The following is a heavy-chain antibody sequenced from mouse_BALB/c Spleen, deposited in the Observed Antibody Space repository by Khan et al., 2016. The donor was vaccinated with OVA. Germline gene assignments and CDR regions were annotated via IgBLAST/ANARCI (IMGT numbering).Heavy chain of an antibody. CDR1: GFNIKDYY. Sequence: VQLQQSGAELVRPGALVKLSCKASGFNIKDYYIHWVKQRPEQGLEWIGWIDPENGNTIYDPKFQGKATITADTSSNTAYLQLSSLTSEDTAFYYCTRDGYSPWFVYWGQGTLVTVSA. J-gene: IGHJ3*01. CDR2: IDPENGNT. V-gene: IGHV14-1*02. CDR3: TRDGYSPWFVY. D-gene: IGHD2-3*01.